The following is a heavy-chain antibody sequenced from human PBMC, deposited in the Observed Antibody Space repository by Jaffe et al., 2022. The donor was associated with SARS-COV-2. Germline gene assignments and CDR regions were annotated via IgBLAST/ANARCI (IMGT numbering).Heavy chain of an antibody. CDR2: INPNSGGT. CDR1: GYTFTGYY. CDR3: ARDIFIGRNKYYYYGMDV. D-gene: IGHD3-16*02. J-gene: IGHJ6*02. Sequence: QVQLVQSGAEVKKPGASVKVSCKASGYTFTGYYMHWVRQAPGQGLEWMGRINPNSGGTNYAQKFQGRVTMTRDTSISTAYMELSRLRSDDTAVYYCARDIFIGRNKYYYYGMDVWGQGTTVTVSS. V-gene: IGHV1-2*06.